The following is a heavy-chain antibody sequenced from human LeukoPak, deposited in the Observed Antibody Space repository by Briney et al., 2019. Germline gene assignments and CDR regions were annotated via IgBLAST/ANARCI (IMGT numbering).Heavy chain of an antibody. CDR2: IFYTGNT. Sequence: SQTLSLTCTVSGASIRSDDYYWSWIRQPPGKGLEWIGYIFYTGNTHYNPSLQSRVTFSVDTSKNQFSLKLSSVTAADTAVYFCATVVVVAATNYYYYATDVWGQGTTVTVSS. J-gene: IGHJ6*02. CDR3: ATVVVVAATNYYYYATDV. V-gene: IGHV4-30-4*01. CDR1: GASIRSDDYY. D-gene: IGHD2-15*01.